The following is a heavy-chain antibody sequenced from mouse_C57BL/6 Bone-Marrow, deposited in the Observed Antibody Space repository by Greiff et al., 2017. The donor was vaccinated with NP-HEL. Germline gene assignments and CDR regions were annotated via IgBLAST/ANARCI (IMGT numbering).Heavy chain of an antibody. J-gene: IGHJ3*01. V-gene: IGHV1-52*01. CDR1: GYTFTSYW. CDR3: ARSPGVGQFAY. CDR2: IDPSDSET. D-gene: IGHD3-3*01. Sequence: QVQLQQSGAELVRPGSSVKLSCKASGYTFTSYWMHWVKQRPIQGLEWIGNIDPSDSETHYNQKFKDKATLTVDKSSSTAYMQLSSLTSEDSAVYYCARSPGVGQFAYWGQGTLVTVSA.